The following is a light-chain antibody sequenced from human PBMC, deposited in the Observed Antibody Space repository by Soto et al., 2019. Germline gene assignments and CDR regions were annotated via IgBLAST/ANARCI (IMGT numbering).Light chain of an antibody. J-gene: IGKJ1*01. V-gene: IGKV1-39*01. CDR2: AAS. CDR3: QQSHTWT. Sequence: DLQMTQSPSSLSASVGDRDTITCRASQTISSYLNWYQQKPGNAPKVLIYAASSLRSGVPSRFSGSGSGTDFTLTISSLQPEDFATYYCQQSHTWTFGQGTKVELK. CDR1: QTISSY.